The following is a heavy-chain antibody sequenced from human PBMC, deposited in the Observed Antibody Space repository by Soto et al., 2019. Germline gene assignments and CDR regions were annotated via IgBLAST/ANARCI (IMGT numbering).Heavy chain of an antibody. D-gene: IGHD3-22*01. V-gene: IGHV3-30*18. CDR3: AKDETMIVVVSPYGMDV. Sequence: QVQLVESGGGVVQPGRSLRLSCAASGFTFSSYGMHWVRQAPGKGLEWVAVISYDGSNKYYADSVKGRFTISRDNSKNTLYLQMNSLRAEDTAVYYCAKDETMIVVVSPYGMDVWGQGTTVTVSS. J-gene: IGHJ6*02. CDR1: GFTFSSYG. CDR2: ISYDGSNK.